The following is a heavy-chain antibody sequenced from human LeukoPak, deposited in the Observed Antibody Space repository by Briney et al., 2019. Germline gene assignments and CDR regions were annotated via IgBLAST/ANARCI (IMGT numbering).Heavy chain of an antibody. CDR1: GLTFSIYA. CDR2: ISSSGDSS. J-gene: IGHJ4*02. V-gene: IGHV3-23*01. CDR3: AEGGGNAYDY. Sequence: QPGGSLRLSCAASGLTFSIYAMSWVRQAPGKGLEWVSAISSSGDSSYYADSVKGRFTISRDNSKNTLYLQMNSLRAEDTAVYYCAEGGGNAYDYWGQGTLVTVSS. D-gene: IGHD4-23*01.